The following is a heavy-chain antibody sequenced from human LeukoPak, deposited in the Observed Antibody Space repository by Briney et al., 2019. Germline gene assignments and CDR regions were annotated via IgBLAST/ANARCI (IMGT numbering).Heavy chain of an antibody. D-gene: IGHD5-12*01. CDR1: GGSISSTNYY. CDR3: ARTRGYSGYVDAFDI. V-gene: IGHV4-39*01. CDR2: IYYTGST. J-gene: IGHJ3*02. Sequence: PSETLSLTCTVSGGSISSTNYYWGWIRQPPGKGLEWIGSIYYTGSTYYNPSLKSRVTISVDTSKNQFSLKLSSVTAADTAVYYCARTRGYSGYVDAFDIWGQGTMVTVFS.